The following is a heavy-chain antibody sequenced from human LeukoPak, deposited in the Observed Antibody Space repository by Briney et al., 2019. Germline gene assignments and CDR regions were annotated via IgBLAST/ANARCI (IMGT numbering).Heavy chain of an antibody. D-gene: IGHD1-26*01. CDR3: ARGSPPIHSGSYYVAFDI. V-gene: IGHV3-21*01. Sequence: GGSLRLSCAASGFTFSNYSMNWVRQAPGKGLEWVSSISSSSSCIYYADSVKGRFTISRDNAKNSLYLQMNSLRAEDTAVYYCARGSPPIHSGSYYVAFDIWGQGTMVTVSS. CDR2: ISSSSSCI. J-gene: IGHJ3*02. CDR1: GFTFSNYS.